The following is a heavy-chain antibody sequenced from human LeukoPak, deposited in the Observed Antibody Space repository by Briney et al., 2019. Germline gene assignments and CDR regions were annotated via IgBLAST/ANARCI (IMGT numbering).Heavy chain of an antibody. D-gene: IGHD1-26*01. J-gene: IGHJ4*02. V-gene: IGHV3-48*03. CDR2: ISSSGSTI. CDR1: GFTFSSYE. CDR3: ASEPGPKDY. Sequence: GPLRLSFAASGFTFSSYEMNWVRQAPGKGLEWVSYISSSGSTIYYADSVKGRFTISRDNAKNSLYLQMNSLRAEDTAVYYCASEPGPKDYWGQGTLVTVSS.